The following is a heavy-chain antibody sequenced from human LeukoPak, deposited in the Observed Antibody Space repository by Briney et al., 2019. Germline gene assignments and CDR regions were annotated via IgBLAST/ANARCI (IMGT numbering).Heavy chain of an antibody. CDR3: AREQGGSSFDY. CDR1: GFTFSAYS. J-gene: IGHJ4*02. V-gene: IGHV3-48*01. CDR2: ISSSGSTM. D-gene: IGHD2-15*01. Sequence: GGSLRLSCAASGFTFSAYSMNWVRQAPGKGLGWVSSISSSGSTMYYADSVKDRFTISRDNSKNTLYLQMNSLRAEDTAVYYCAREQGGSSFDYWGQGTLVTVSS.